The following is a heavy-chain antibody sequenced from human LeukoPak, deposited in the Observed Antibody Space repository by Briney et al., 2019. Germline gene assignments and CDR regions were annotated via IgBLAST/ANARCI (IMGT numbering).Heavy chain of an antibody. D-gene: IGHD6-13*01. J-gene: IGHJ4*02. V-gene: IGHV1-18*04. CDR1: GYTFTSYG. CDR3: ARGVGIAAAVDFDY. CDR2: ISAYNGNT. Sequence: ASVKVSCKASGYTFTSYGISWVGQAPGQGREWMGWISAYNGNTNYAQKLQGRVTMTTDTATSTAYMELRSLRSDDTAVYYCARGVGIAAAVDFDYWGQGTLVTVSS.